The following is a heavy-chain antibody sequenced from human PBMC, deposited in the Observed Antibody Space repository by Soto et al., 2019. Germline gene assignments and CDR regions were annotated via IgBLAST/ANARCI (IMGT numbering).Heavy chain of an antibody. CDR2: ISSSTSHT. D-gene: IGHD6-13*01. V-gene: IGHV3-11*05. J-gene: IGHJ4*02. CDR1: GFTFSDYC. Sequence: QVQRVESGGSLVKPGGSLRLSCAVSGFTFSDYCMTWIRQAPGKGLEWVSYISSSTSHTNYADSVKGRFTISRDNAKNSLFLQMNSLRAEDTAVYYCARGRGAAADYFDFWGQGTLVTVSP. CDR3: ARGRGAAADYFDF.